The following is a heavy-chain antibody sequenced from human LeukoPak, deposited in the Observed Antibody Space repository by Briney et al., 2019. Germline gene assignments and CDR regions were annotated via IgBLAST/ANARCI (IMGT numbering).Heavy chain of an antibody. CDR3: ASWGAGGNS. Sequence: GGSLRLSCEASGFTLSTYRMNWVRQVPGKGLDWVANIKPDGSGKRYVDSVKGRFTIARDNADNSLSLQMNSLRAEDTAVYYCASWGAGGNSWGQGTLVTVSS. CDR1: GFTLSTYR. CDR2: IKPDGSGK. D-gene: IGHD3-16*01. V-gene: IGHV3-7*01. J-gene: IGHJ4*02.